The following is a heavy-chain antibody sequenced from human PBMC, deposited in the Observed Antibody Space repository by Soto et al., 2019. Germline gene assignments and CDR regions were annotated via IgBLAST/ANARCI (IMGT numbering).Heavy chain of an antibody. CDR1: GYTFTGYY. CDR2: INPNSGGT. V-gene: IGHV1-2*02. CDR3: ARAGGRYSLDFYY. D-gene: IGHD2-15*01. J-gene: IGHJ4*02. Sequence: ASVKVSCKASGYTFTGYYMHWVRQAPGQGLEWMGWINPNSGGTNYAQKFQGRVTMTRDTSISTAYMELSRLRSDDTAVYYCARAGGRYSLDFYYWGQGTLVTVSS.